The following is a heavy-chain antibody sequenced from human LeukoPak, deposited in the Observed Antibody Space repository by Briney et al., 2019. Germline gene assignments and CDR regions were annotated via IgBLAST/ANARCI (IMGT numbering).Heavy chain of an antibody. CDR1: GYSISSGYY. CDR3: ARSLYYYDSSGNTYYYYYYYMDV. CDR2: IYPSGTT. J-gene: IGHJ6*03. V-gene: IGHV4-38-2*02. D-gene: IGHD3-22*01. Sequence: SETLSLTCTVSGYSISSGYYWGWIRQPPGKGLEWIGNIYPSGTTYYNPSLKSRVTISVDTSKNQFSLKLSSVTAADTAVYYCARSLYYYDSSGNTYYYYYYYMDVWGKGTTVTVSS.